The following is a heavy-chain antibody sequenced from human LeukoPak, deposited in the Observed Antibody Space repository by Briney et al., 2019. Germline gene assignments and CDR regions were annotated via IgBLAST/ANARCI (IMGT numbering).Heavy chain of an antibody. Sequence: RPSETLSLTCTVSGGSISSYYWSWIRQPPGKGLEWIAYIFYSGSTNYNPSLKSRVTISVDTSKNQFSLKLKSVTPADTAVYYCARSSPVGPAELDSWGQGTLVTVSS. CDR3: ARSSPVGPAELDS. CDR1: GGSISSYY. J-gene: IGHJ5*01. D-gene: IGHD1-14*01. CDR2: IFYSGST. V-gene: IGHV4-59*01.